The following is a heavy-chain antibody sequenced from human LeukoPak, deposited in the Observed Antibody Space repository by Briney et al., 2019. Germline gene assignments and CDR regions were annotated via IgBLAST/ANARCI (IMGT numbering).Heavy chain of an antibody. CDR1: GGSINSYY. V-gene: IGHV4-4*07. CDR3: ARSPHRLIGHWFDP. Sequence: PSETLSLTCTVSGGSINSYYWSWIRQSAGKGLEWIGRIFSSGNTIYNPSLQSRVTMSVDTSKNQFSLRLNSVTAADTAVYYCARSPHRLIGHWFDPWGQGTLVTVSS. D-gene: IGHD3-16*01. J-gene: IGHJ5*02. CDR2: IFSSGNT.